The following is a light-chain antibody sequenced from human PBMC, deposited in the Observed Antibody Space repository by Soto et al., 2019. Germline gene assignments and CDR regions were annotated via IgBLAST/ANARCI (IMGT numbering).Light chain of an antibody. CDR1: SSDVGGYNF. V-gene: IGLV2-14*01. J-gene: IGLJ3*02. CDR2: EVN. CDR3: SSYTSSNTLV. Sequence: QSALTQPASVSGSPGQSITISCTGTSSDVGGYNFVSWYQQHPGKAPKLRIYEVNKRPSGVSNRFSGSKSANTASLTISGLQAEDEADYYCSSYTSSNTLVFGGGTKVTVL.